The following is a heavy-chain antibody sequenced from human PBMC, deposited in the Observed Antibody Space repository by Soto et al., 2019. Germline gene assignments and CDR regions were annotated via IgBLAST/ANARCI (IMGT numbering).Heavy chain of an antibody. V-gene: IGHV1-18*01. CDR1: GYTFTSYA. J-gene: IGHJ6*02. D-gene: IGHD6-6*01. CDR2: ISAYNGNT. Sequence: ASVKGSCKASGYTFTSYAMNWVRQAPGQGLEWMGWISAYNGNTNYAQKLQGRVTMTTDTSTSTAYMELRSLRSDDTAVYYCARLVAARLSDYYYYGMDVWGQGTTVTVSS. CDR3: ARLVAARLSDYYYYGMDV.